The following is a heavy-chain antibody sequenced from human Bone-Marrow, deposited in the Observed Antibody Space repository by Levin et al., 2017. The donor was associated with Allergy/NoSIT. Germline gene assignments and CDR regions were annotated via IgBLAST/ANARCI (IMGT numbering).Heavy chain of an antibody. CDR3: AREFTGYDLMTNDAFDV. D-gene: IGHD5-12*01. Sequence: PGGSLRLSCEASGFAFSDFAMHWVRQAPGKGLEWVAVIWFDGSKQHYTSSVQGRFTVSRDNSKNTLSLVMNSLRPEDTAVYYCAREFTGYDLMTNDAFDVWGPGTLVTVSS. CDR1: GFAFSDFA. J-gene: IGHJ3*01. V-gene: IGHV3-33*01. CDR2: IWFDGSKQ.